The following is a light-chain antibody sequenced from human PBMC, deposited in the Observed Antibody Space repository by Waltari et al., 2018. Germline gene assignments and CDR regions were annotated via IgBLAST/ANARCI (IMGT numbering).Light chain of an antibody. CDR3: NSYTGYYTWV. CDR1: SSDIGFYNY. Sequence: QSALTQPASVSGSLGQSITISCTGTSSDIGFYNYVSWYQQHPGKAPKLIIYDVLKWPSGVCSRFSGSKSGNTASLTISGLQAEDEADYYCNSYTGYYTWVFGGGTKLTVL. CDR2: DVL. J-gene: IGLJ3*02. V-gene: IGLV2-14*01.